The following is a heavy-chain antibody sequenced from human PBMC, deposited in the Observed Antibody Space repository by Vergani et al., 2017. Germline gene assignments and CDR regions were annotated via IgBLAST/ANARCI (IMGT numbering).Heavy chain of an antibody. CDR3: ARAARFLEWLLDYGMDV. CDR1: GFTFSSYG. CDR2: ISYDGSNK. Sequence: QVQLVESGGGVVQPGRSLRLSCAASGFTFSSYGMHWVRQAPGKGLEWVAVISYDGSNKYYADSVKGRFTISRDNSKTTLYLQMNSLRAEDTAVYYCARAARFLEWLLDYGMDVWGQGTTVTVSS. D-gene: IGHD3-3*01. V-gene: IGHV3-30*03. J-gene: IGHJ6*02.